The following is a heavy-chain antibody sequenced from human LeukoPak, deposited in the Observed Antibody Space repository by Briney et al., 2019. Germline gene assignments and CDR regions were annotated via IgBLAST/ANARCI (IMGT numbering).Heavy chain of an antibody. J-gene: IGHJ5*02. CDR2: IYPDSGDT. Sequence: GASVKVSCKASGYPFTGYHVQWVRQAPGQGLEWLGRIYPDSGDTIYAQKFQGRVTMTRDTYISTAYMVLSRLTSDDTAVYYCAALGSRMKMTVDPWGQGTPVTVSS. D-gene: IGHD7-27*01. CDR3: AALGSRMKMTVDP. V-gene: IGHV1-2*02. CDR1: GYPFTGYH.